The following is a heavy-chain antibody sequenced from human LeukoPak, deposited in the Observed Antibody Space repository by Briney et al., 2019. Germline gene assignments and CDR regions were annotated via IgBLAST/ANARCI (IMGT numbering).Heavy chain of an antibody. CDR1: RGSMSGYY. D-gene: IGHD1-26*01. V-gene: IGHV4-59*08. CDR3: ARYSLGAFDM. J-gene: IGHJ3*02. CDR2: FYYSGSS. Sequence: SETLSLTCTVSRGSMSGYYRSWIRHPPGKGLEWIGHFYYSGSSTLHPSPKSRATIPAETSTTQTSLNMSSLTATDTAVYYCARYSLGAFDMWGQGTMVTVSS.